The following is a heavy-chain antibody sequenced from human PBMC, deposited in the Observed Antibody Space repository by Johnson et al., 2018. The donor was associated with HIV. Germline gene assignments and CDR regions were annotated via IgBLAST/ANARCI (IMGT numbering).Heavy chain of an antibody. CDR2: IKQDGSEK. V-gene: IGHV3-7*05. CDR1: GFRFSRYW. J-gene: IGHJ3*02. CDR3: AKGASGSSGGAFDI. Sequence: VQLLESGGGLVQSGGSLRLSCAASGFRFSRYWMSWVRQAPGKGLEWVANIKQDGSEKYYVDSVKGRFTISRDNAKNSLYLQMNSLRAEDTAVYYCAKGASGSSGGAFDIWGQGTMVTVSS. D-gene: IGHD1-26*01.